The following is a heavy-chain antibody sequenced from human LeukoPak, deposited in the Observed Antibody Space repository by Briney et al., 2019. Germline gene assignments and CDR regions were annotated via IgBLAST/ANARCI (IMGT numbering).Heavy chain of an antibody. CDR2: INTDGGSI. V-gene: IGHV3-74*01. Sequence: SGGSLRLSCAASGFTFGSYWMHWVRHAPGKGLVWVSRINTDGGSITYADSVKGRFTISRDNAKNTLYLQMNSLRAEDTAVYYCGRGFSIVPAGIPDYWGLGTLVTVSS. J-gene: IGHJ4*02. CDR1: GFTFGSYW. CDR3: GRGFSIVPAGIPDY. D-gene: IGHD2-2*02.